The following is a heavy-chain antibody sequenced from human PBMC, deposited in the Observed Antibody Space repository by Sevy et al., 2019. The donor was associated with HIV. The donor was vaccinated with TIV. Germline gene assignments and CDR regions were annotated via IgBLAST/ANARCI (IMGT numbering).Heavy chain of an antibody. J-gene: IGHJ4*02. CDR1: GGSISSSSYY. V-gene: IGHV4-39*01. CDR3: ARHRGGRGLPDY. D-gene: IGHD3-16*01. Sequence: SETLSLTCTVSGGSISSSSYYWGWIRQPPGKGLEWIGSIYYSGSTYYNPSLKSRVTISVDTSKNQFSLKLSSVTAADTAVYYCARHRGGRGLPDYWGQGTLVTVSS. CDR2: IYYSGST.